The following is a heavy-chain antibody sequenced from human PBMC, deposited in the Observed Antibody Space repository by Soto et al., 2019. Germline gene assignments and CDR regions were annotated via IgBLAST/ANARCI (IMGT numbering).Heavy chain of an antibody. J-gene: IGHJ6*02. V-gene: IGHV1-69*13. CDR2: IIPIFGTA. CDR1: GGTFSSDA. Sequence: SVKVSCKASGGTFSSDAISWVRQAPGQGLEWMGGIIPIFGTANYAQKFQGRVTITADESTSTAYMELSSLRSEDTAVYYCARDRVTIFGVVIIDRNYYYGMDVWGQGTTVTVSS. CDR3: ARDRVTIFGVVIIDRNYYYGMDV. D-gene: IGHD3-3*01.